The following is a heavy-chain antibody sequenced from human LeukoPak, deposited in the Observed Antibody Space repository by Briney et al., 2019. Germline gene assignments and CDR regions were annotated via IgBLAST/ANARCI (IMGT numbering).Heavy chain of an antibody. D-gene: IGHD4-17*01. Sequence: QPGGSLRLSCAASGFTFSSYSVNWVRQAPGKGLEWVSVIYSGGITYYADSVKGRFTISRDNSKNTLYLQMNSLRAEDTAVYYCAGLTVTNLYYYYYGMDVWGQGTTVTVSS. J-gene: IGHJ6*02. V-gene: IGHV3-66*04. CDR1: GFTFSSYS. CDR3: AGLTVTNLYYYYYGMDV. CDR2: IYSGGIT.